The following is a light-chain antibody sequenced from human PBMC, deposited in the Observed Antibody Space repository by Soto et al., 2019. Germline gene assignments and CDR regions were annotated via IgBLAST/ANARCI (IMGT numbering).Light chain of an antibody. CDR3: QQYSNSPLRYT. V-gene: IGKV1-12*01. CDR1: QGVGGW. J-gene: IGKJ2*01. Sequence: IQMTQSPSSVSASVGDRVTMTCRASQGVGGWLAWYQQKPGKVPKLLIYATSSLHSGVPSRFSGSGSGTDFTLSISSLQPEDFAIYYCQQYSNSPLRYTFGQGTKLEIK. CDR2: ATS.